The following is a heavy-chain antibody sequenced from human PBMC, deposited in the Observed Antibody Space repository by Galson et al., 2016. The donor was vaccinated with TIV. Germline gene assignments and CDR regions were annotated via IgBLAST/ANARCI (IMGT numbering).Heavy chain of an antibody. J-gene: IGHJ6*02. CDR3: ARDRGSMTMILVVDYYYGMDV. V-gene: IGHV1-18*04. D-gene: IGHD3-22*01. CDR1: GYTFSTYG. CDR2: ISGDSGNT. Sequence: SCKASGYTFSTYGISWVRRAPGQGLEWMGWISGDSGNTDYARKFQGRVIMTADTSTGTAFLEVRSLTSDDPAGYYCARDRGSMTMILVVDYYYGMDVWGQGTTVTV.